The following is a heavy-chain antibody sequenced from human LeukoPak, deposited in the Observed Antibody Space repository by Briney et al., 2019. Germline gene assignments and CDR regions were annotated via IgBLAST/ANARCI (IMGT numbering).Heavy chain of an antibody. V-gene: IGHV4-34*01. CDR3: ARGIAVGGTKAKFDY. D-gene: IGHD6-19*01. CDR2: INHSGST. CDR1: GGSFSGYY. Sequence: PSETLSLTCAVYGGSFSGYYWSWIRQPPGKGLEWIGEINHSGSTNYNPSLKSRVTISVDASKNQFSLKLSSVTAADTAVYYCARGIAVGGTKAKFDYWGQGNLVTVS. J-gene: IGHJ4*02.